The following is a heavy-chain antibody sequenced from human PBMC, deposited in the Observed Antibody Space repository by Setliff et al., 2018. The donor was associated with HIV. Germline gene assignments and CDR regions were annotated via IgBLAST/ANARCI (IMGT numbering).Heavy chain of an antibody. D-gene: IGHD3-16*01. CDR2: IRGTHSGATT. Sequence: GGSLRLSCAASGFTFNNYGMHWVRQAPGKGLEWVGFIRGTHSGATTDYAASVRGRFTVSRDSSKSSVYLQLDSLKTEDTAVYYCGRVGGAAEPYYYFMDVWGKG. V-gene: IGHV3-49*04. J-gene: IGHJ6*03. CDR3: GRVGGAAEPYYYFMDV. CDR1: GFTFNNYG.